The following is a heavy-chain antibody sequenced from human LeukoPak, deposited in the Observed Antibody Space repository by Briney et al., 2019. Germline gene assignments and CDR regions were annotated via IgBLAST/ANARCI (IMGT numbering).Heavy chain of an antibody. D-gene: IGHD4-17*01. CDR1: GFTFSSYS. V-gene: IGHV3-21*01. J-gene: IGHJ3*02. Sequence: GGSLRLSCAASGFTFSSYSINWARQAPGEGLEWVSSISSSSSYIYYADSVKGRFTISRDNVKNSLYLQMNSLRAEDTAVYYCARIGDGDAFDIWGQGTMVTVSS. CDR2: ISSSSSYI. CDR3: ARIGDGDAFDI.